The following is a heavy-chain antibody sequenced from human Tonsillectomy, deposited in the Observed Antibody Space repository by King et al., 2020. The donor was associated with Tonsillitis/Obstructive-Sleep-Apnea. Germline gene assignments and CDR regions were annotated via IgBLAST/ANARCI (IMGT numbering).Heavy chain of an antibody. CDR2: ISYDGSNK. J-gene: IGHJ4*02. CDR3: ARGRDIVVVVAASDY. V-gene: IGHV3-30*01. Sequence: QLVQSGGGVVQPGRSLRLSCAASGFTFSSYAMHWVRQAPGKGLEWVAVISYDGSNKYYADSVKGRFTISRDNSKNTLYLQMNSLRAEDTAVYYCARGRDIVVVVAASDYWGQGTLVTVSS. D-gene: IGHD2-15*01. CDR1: GFTFSSYA.